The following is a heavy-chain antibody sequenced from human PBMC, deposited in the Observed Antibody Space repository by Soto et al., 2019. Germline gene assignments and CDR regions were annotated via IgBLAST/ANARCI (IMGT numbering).Heavy chain of an antibody. Sequence: EVQLLESGGGLVQPGGSLRLSCAASGFTLSNFAMSWVRQAPGKGLEWVSAISGSDGSTYYADSVKGRFTISRDNSKNTLFLQMSSLRAEDTALYYCAKDKYYYWGQGTLGTVST. CDR3: AKDKYYY. D-gene: IGHD3-10*01. J-gene: IGHJ4*02. CDR2: ISGSDGST. CDR1: GFTLSNFA. V-gene: IGHV3-23*01.